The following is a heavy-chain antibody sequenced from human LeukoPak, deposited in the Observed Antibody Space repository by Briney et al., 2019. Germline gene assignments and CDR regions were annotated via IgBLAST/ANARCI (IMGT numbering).Heavy chain of an antibody. CDR2: INHSGST. Sequence: SETLSLTCAVYGGSFSGYYWSWIRQPPGKGPEWIGEINHSGSTYYNSSLKSRVTISVDTSKNQFSLKLTSVTAADTAVYYCARLPYGSGSYYNVIAPYWGQGTLVTVSS. D-gene: IGHD3-10*01. CDR3: ARLPYGSGSYYNVIAPY. J-gene: IGHJ4*02. V-gene: IGHV4-34*01. CDR1: GGSFSGYY.